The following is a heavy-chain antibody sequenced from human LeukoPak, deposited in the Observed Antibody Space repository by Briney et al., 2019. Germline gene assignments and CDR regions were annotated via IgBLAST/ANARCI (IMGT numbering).Heavy chain of an antibody. J-gene: IGHJ4*02. Sequence: SVKVSCKASGGIFSSYAIGWVRQAPGQGLEWMGGIIPIFGTANYAQKFQGRVTITADKSTSTAYMELRRLRSDDTAVYYCARDVNRVNCVWGQGTLVTVSS. D-gene: IGHD1-14*01. CDR2: IIPIFGTA. V-gene: IGHV1-69*06. CDR1: GGIFSSYA. CDR3: ARDVNRVNCV.